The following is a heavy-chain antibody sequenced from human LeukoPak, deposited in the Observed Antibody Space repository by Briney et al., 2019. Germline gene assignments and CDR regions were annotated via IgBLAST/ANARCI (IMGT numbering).Heavy chain of an antibody. CDR2: ISKNGGST. V-gene: IGHV3-64*01. CDR1: GFTFSSYA. Sequence: GGSLRLSCAASGFTFSSYAMHWVRQAPGKGLEYVSAISKNGGSTYYANSVKGRFTISRDNSKNTLYLQMGSLRAEDMAVYYCARDATGYSSDRQLYYYYMDVWGKGTTVTVSS. J-gene: IGHJ6*03. CDR3: ARDATGYSSDRQLYYYYMDV. D-gene: IGHD6-25*01.